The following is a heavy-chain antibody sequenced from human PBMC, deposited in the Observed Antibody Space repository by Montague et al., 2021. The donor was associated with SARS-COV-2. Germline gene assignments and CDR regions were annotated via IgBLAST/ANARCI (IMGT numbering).Heavy chain of an antibody. D-gene: IGHD3-22*01. J-gene: IGHJ4*02. Sequence: SETLSPTCTVSGGSISSSSYYWGWIRQPPGKGLEWIGSIYYSGSTYYKPCLKSRVTISVDTSKNQFSLKLSSVTAADTAVYYCARHGKTRIAMIVVVIGYFDYWGQGTLVTVSS. CDR3: ARHGKTRIAMIVVVIGYFDY. CDR2: IYYSGST. CDR1: GGSISSSSYY. V-gene: IGHV4-39*01.